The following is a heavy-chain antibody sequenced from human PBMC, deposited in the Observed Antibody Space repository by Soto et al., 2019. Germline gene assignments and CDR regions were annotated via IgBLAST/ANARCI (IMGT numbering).Heavy chain of an antibody. CDR3: AKGGITIFGVVEEASYFDY. D-gene: IGHD3-3*01. V-gene: IGHV3-30*18. CDR1: GFTFSSYG. CDR2: ISYDGSNK. J-gene: IGHJ4*02. Sequence: GGSLRLSCAASGFTFSSYGMHWVRQAPGKGLEWVAVISYDGSNKYYADSVKGRFTISRDNSKNTLYLQMNSLRAEDTAVYYCAKGGITIFGVVEEASYFDYWGQGTLVTVSS.